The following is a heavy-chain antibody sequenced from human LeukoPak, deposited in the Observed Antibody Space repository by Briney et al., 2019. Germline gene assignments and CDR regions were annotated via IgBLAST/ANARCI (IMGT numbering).Heavy chain of an antibody. V-gene: IGHV3-48*01. CDR1: GFTFSSYS. CDR3: ARAITIFGVVQHYFDY. J-gene: IGHJ4*02. CDR2: ISSSSSTI. Sequence: PGGSLRLSCAASGFTFSSYSMNWVRQAPGKGLEWVSYISSSSSTIYYADSVKGRFTISRDNAKNSLYLQMNSLRAEDTAVYYCARAITIFGVVQHYFDYWGQGTLATVSS. D-gene: IGHD3-3*01.